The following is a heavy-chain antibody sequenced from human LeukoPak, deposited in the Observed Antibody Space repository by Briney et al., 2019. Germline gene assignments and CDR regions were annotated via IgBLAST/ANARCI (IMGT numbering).Heavy chain of an antibody. Sequence: PSETLSLTCAVYGGSFSGYYWSWIRQPPGKGLEWIGEINHSGSTNYNPSLKSRVTISVDTSKNQFSLKLSSVTAADTAVYYCARGIWTVMITFGGVIADDAFDIWGQGTMVTVSS. J-gene: IGHJ3*02. CDR1: GGSFSGYY. CDR3: ARGIWTVMITFGGVIADDAFDI. D-gene: IGHD3-16*02. CDR2: INHSGST. V-gene: IGHV4-34*01.